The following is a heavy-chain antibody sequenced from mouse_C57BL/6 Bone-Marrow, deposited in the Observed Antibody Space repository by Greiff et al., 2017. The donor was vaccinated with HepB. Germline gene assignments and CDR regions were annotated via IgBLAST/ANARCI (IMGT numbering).Heavy chain of an antibody. D-gene: IGHD2-12*01. V-gene: IGHV14-4*01. CDR1: GFNIKDDY. Sequence: DVKLQESGAELVRPGASVKLSCTASGFNIKDDYMHWVKQRPEQGLEWIGWIDPENGDTEYASKFQGKATITADTSSNTAYLQLSSLTSEDTAVYYCTTPPYDEGDYWGQGTTLTVSS. CDR3: TTPPYDEGDY. CDR2: IDPENGDT. J-gene: IGHJ2*01.